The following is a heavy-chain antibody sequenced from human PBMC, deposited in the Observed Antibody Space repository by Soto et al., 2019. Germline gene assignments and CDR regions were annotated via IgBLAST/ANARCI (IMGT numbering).Heavy chain of an antibody. V-gene: IGHV4-39*01. D-gene: IGHD1-7*01. J-gene: IGHJ3*02. CDR1: GGSISSSSYY. CDR2: IYYSGST. CDR3: ASSGLELQDAFDI. Sequence: QLQLQESGPGLVKPSETLSLTCTVSGGSISSSSYYWGWIRQPPGKGLEWIGSIYYSGSTYYNPSLKSRVTISVATSKIQFSLKLSSVTAADTAVYYCASSGLELQDAFDIWGQGTMVTVSS.